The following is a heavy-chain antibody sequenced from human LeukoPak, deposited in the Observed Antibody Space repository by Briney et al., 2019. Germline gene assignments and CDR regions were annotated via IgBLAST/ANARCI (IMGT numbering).Heavy chain of an antibody. J-gene: IGHJ4*02. CDR3: TTDPSSSWYVNY. V-gene: IGHV3-15*01. Sequence: GGSLRLSCAASGFTFSNAWMSWVRQAPGKGLEWVGRIKSKTDGGTTDYAAPVKGRFTISRDDSKNTLYLQMNSLKTEDTAVYYCTTDPSSSWYVNYWGQGTLVTVSS. D-gene: IGHD6-13*01. CDR2: IKSKTDGGTT. CDR1: GFTFSNAW.